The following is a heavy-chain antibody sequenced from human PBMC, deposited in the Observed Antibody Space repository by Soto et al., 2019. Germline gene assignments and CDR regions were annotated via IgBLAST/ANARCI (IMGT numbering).Heavy chain of an antibody. D-gene: IGHD3-22*01. CDR3: ARGSTMIGGFDP. J-gene: IGHJ5*02. CDR1: GGSISSYY. CDR2: IYYSGST. Sequence: TSETLSLTCTVSGGSISSYYWSWIRQPPGKGLEWTGYIYYSGSTNYNPSLKSRVTISVDTSKNQFSLKLSSVTAADTAVYYCARGSTMIGGFDPWGQGTLVTVSS. V-gene: IGHV4-59*01.